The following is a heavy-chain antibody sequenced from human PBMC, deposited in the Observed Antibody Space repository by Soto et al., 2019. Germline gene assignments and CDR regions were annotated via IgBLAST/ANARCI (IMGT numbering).Heavy chain of an antibody. J-gene: IGHJ6*02. D-gene: IGHD6-13*01. CDR2: INHSGST. Sequence: SETLSLTCAVYGGSFSGYYWSWIRQPPGKGLEWIGEINHSGSTNYNPSLKSRVTISVDTSKNQFSLKLSSVTAVDTAVYYCARATIDSSYGMDVWGQGTTVTVSS. CDR1: GGSFSGYY. CDR3: ARATIDSSYGMDV. V-gene: IGHV4-34*01.